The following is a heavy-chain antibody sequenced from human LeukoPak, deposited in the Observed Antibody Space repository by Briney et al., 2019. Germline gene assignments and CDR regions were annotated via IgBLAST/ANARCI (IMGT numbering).Heavy chain of an antibody. Sequence: GGSLRLSCAASGFTVSSNYMNWVRQAPGKGLEWVSVIYSGGSTYYADSVKGRFTISRDNSKNTLYLQMNSLRAEDTAVYYCAIFDIVVVVAATLGLWGQGTLVTVSS. CDR3: AIFDIVVVVAATLGL. D-gene: IGHD2-15*01. V-gene: IGHV3-66*01. CDR2: IYSGGST. J-gene: IGHJ4*02. CDR1: GFTVSSNY.